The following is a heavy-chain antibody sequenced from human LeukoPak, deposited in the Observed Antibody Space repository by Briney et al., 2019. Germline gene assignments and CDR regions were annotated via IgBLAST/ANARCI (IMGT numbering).Heavy chain of an antibody. CDR1: GFTFSSHG. J-gene: IGHJ4*02. D-gene: IGHD3-16*01. CDR2: IKQDGSET. V-gene: IGHV3-7*01. Sequence: PGGSLRLSCAASGFTFSSHGMSWVRQAPGKGLEWVANIKQDGSETYYVDSVKGRFTISRDTTQNSLYLQTNTLGADDTALYYCARSPRRGEFDYWGQGTLVTVSS. CDR3: ARSPRRGEFDY.